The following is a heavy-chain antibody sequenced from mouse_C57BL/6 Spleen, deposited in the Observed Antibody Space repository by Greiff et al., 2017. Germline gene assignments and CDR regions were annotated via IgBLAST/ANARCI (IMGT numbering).Heavy chain of an antibody. V-gene: IGHV2-6*01. CDR1: GFSLTSYG. D-gene: IGHD4-1*02. Sequence: VMLVESGPGLVAPSQSLSITCTVSGFSLTSYGVDWVRQSPGKGLEWLGVIWGVGSTNYNSALKSRLSISKDNSKSQVFLKMNSLQTDDTAMYYCATNWPPFAYWGQGTLVTVSA. CDR2: IWGVGST. J-gene: IGHJ3*01. CDR3: ATNWPPFAY.